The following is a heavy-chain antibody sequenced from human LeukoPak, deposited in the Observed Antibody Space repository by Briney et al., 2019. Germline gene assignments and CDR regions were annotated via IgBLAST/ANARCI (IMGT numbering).Heavy chain of an antibody. V-gene: IGHV4-30-4*01. Sequence: PSETLSLTCTVSGGSISSGDYYWSWIRQPPGKGLEWIGYIYYSGSTYYNPSLKSRVTISVDRSKNQFSLKLSSVTAADTAVYYCAREAGYSGSYRIRTKEHSGAFDIWGQGTMVTVSS. CDR1: GGSISSGDYY. D-gene: IGHD1-26*01. CDR3: AREAGYSGSYRIRTKEHSGAFDI. J-gene: IGHJ3*02. CDR2: IYYSGST.